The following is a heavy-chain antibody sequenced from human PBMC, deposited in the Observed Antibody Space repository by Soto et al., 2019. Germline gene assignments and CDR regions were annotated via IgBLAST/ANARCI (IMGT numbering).Heavy chain of an antibody. V-gene: IGHV4-31*03. D-gene: IGHD3-3*01. J-gene: IGHJ3*02. CDR1: GGSISSGGYY. Sequence: QVQLQESGPGLVKPSQTLSLTCTVSGGSISSGGYYWSWIRQHPGKGLEWIGYIYYSGSTYYNPSLKSRVTISVDTSKNQFSLKLSSVTAADTAVYYCARDAPRDTISGVVIPHAFDIWGQGTMVTVSS. CDR2: IYYSGST. CDR3: ARDAPRDTISGVVIPHAFDI.